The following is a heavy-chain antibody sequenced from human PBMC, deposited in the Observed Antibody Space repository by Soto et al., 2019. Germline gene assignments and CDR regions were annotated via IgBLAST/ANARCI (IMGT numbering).Heavy chain of an antibody. CDR3: ARDRIPTGMEV. V-gene: IGHV3-66*01. CDR2: IYSGGST. J-gene: IGHJ6*02. CDR1: GGSVSSGSYY. Sequence: ETLSLTCTVSGGSVSSGSYYWSWIRQPPGKGLEWVSVIYSGGSTYYADSVKGRFTISRDNSKNTLYLQMNSLRAEDTAVYYCARDRIPTGMEVWGQGTTVTVSS.